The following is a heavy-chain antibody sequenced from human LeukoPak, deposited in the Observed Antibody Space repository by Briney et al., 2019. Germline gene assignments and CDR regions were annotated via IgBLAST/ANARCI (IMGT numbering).Heavy chain of an antibody. D-gene: IGHD3-10*01. Sequence: SETLSLTCTVSGGSISSYYWSWIRQPPGKGLEWIGYIYYSGTTNYNPSLKSRVTISVDTSKNQFSLKLSSVTAADTAVYYCARGTQLLWFGEAHWYFDLWGRGTLVTVSS. CDR1: GGSISSYY. CDR2: IYYSGTT. J-gene: IGHJ2*01. V-gene: IGHV4-59*01. CDR3: ARGTQLLWFGEAHWYFDL.